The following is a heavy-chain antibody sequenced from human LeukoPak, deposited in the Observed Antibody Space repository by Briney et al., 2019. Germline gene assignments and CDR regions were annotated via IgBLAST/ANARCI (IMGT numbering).Heavy chain of an antibody. CDR2: IIPIFGTA. J-gene: IGHJ3*02. CDR1: GGTFSIYA. V-gene: IGHV1-69*13. D-gene: IGHD4-23*01. CDR3: ARVLGRRLLVTNAFDI. Sequence: ASVKVSCKASGGTFSIYAISWVRQAPGQGLEWMGGIIPIFGTANYAQKFQGRVTITADESTSTAYMELSSLRSEDTAVYYCARVLGRRLLVTNAFDIWGQGTMVTVSS.